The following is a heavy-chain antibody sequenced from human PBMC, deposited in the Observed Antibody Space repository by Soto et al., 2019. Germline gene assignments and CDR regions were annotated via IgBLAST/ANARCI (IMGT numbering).Heavy chain of an antibody. CDR2: INHSGST. J-gene: IGHJ1*01. CDR3: ARGRIVVVTAMYFQH. V-gene: IGHV4-34*01. CDR1: GGSFSGYY. D-gene: IGHD2-21*02. Sequence: QVQLQQWGAGLLKPSETLSLTCAVYGGSFSGYYWSWIRQPPGKGLEWIGEINHSGSTNYNPSLKSRVTISVDTSKNQFSLKLSSVTAADTAVYYCARGRIVVVTAMYFQHWGQGTLVTVSS.